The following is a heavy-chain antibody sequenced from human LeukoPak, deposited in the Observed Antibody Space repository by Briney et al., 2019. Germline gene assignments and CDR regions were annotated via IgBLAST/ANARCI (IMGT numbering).Heavy chain of an antibody. D-gene: IGHD1-14*01. J-gene: IGHJ4*02. CDR3: AILTPDGFDY. CDR1: GYTFTSSG. V-gene: IGHV1-18*01. CDR2: ISAYNGNT. Sequence: GAVKVSCMASGYTFTSSGMSWVRQAPGQGLEWMGWISAYNGNTNYAQKLQGRVTRTTDTSTSTAYMELRSLRSDDTAVYYCAILTPDGFDYWGQGTLVTVSS.